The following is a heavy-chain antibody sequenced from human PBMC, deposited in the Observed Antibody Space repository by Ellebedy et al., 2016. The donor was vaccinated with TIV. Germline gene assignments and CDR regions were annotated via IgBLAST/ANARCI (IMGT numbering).Heavy chain of an antibody. J-gene: IGHJ5*02. D-gene: IGHD4-17*01. CDR1: GGSISSSSYY. V-gene: IGHV4-61*01. Sequence: SETLSLXCTVSGGSISSSSYYWGWIRQPPGKGLEWIGYIYYSGSTNYNPSLKSRVTISVDTSKNQFSLKLSSVTAADTAVYYCARDSPTTANSWGQGTLVTVSS. CDR2: IYYSGST. CDR3: ARDSPTTANS.